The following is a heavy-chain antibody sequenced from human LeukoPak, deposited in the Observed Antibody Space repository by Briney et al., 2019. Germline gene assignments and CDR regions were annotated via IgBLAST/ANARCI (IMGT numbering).Heavy chain of an antibody. CDR2: ISPNNGGT. Sequence: ASVKVSCKASGYTFTDYYMHWVRQAPGQGLEWMGWISPNNGGTHFAQKFQGRVTLTRDTSISTAYMELSSLRSEDTAVYYCATESYSGSYLYAFDIWGQGTMVTVSS. CDR3: ATESYSGSYLYAFDI. J-gene: IGHJ3*02. D-gene: IGHD1-26*01. CDR1: GYTFTDYY. V-gene: IGHV1-2*02.